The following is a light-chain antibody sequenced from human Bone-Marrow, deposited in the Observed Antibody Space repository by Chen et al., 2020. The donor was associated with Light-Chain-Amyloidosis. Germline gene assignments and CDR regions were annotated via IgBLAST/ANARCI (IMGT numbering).Light chain of an antibody. CDR2: DVS. V-gene: IGLV2-14*03. CDR3: TSYTTNHTPL. CDR1: NRDVGASDS. Sequence: QSALPQPASVSGSPGQSITITCTGTNRDVGASDSVSWYQHYPGKVPQVILYDVSYRPPGVSNRFSGSKSGNTASLTISGLLSEDEADYYCTSYTTNHTPLFGTGTTVTVL. J-gene: IGLJ1*01.